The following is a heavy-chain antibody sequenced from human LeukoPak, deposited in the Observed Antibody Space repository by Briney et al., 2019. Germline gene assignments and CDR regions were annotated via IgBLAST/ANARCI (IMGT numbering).Heavy chain of an antibody. J-gene: IGHJ4*02. Sequence: SETLSLTCTVSGGSISSYYWSWIRQPPGKGLEWIGHIYYSGSTNYNPSLKSRVTISVDKSKNQFSLKLSSVTAADTAVYYCARDYGGNYYYDYWGQGTLVTVSS. D-gene: IGHD4-23*01. CDR2: IYYSGST. CDR3: ARDYGGNYYYDY. CDR1: GGSISSYY. V-gene: IGHV4-59*12.